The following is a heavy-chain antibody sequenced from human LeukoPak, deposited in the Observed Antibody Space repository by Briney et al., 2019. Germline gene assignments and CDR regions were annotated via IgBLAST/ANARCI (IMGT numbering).Heavy chain of an antibody. D-gene: IGHD3-10*01. CDR1: GYTFTGYY. J-gene: IGHJ4*02. V-gene: IGHV1-2*02. Sequence: ASVKVSCKASGYTFTGYYMHWVRQAPGQGLEWMGWINPNSGGTNYAQKFQGRVTTTRDTTISTAYMELSRLRSDDTAVYYCARNPVRGVIIGGYWGQGTLVTVSS. CDR3: ARNPVRGVIIGGY. CDR2: INPNSGGT.